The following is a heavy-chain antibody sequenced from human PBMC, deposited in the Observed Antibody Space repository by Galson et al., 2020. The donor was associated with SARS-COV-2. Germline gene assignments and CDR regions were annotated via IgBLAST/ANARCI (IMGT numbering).Heavy chain of an antibody. J-gene: IGHJ5*02. CDR3: ARETNYGSGSYNWFDP. CDR2: IRAYNGNT. V-gene: IGHV1-18*04. Sequence: GESLKISCQASGYTFTSYGISWVRQAPGQGLEWMGWIRAYNGNTNYAQKLQGRVTMTTDTSTSTAYMELRSLRSDDTAVYYCARETNYGSGSYNWFDPWGQGTLVTVSS. D-gene: IGHD6-19*01. CDR1: GYTFTSYG.